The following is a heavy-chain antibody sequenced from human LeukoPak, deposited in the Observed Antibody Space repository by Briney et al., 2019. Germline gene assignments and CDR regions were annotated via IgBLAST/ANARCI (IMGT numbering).Heavy chain of an antibody. D-gene: IGHD3-9*01. CDR2: IYYSGST. CDR3: ARQRFGGILTGYLVT. Sequence: SETLSLTCTVSGGSISSSSHYWGWIRQPPGKGLEWIGSIYYSGSTYYNPSLKSRVTISVDTSKNQFSLKLSSVTAADTAVYYCARQRFGGILTGYLVTWGQGTLVTVSS. CDR1: GGSISSSSHY. V-gene: IGHV4-39*01. J-gene: IGHJ5*02.